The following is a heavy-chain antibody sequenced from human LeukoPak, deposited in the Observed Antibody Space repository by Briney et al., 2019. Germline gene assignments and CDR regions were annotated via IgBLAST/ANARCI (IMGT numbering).Heavy chain of an antibody. CDR3: ASTDSSGYYDLVY. V-gene: IGHV1-69*13. Sequence: ASVKVSCKASGGTFSSYAISWVRQAPGQGLEWMGGIIPIFGTANYAQKFQGRVTITADESTSTAYMELSSLRSEDTAVYYCASTDSSGYYDLVYWGQGTLVTVSS. CDR2: IIPIFGTA. J-gene: IGHJ4*02. D-gene: IGHD3-22*01. CDR1: GGTFSSYA.